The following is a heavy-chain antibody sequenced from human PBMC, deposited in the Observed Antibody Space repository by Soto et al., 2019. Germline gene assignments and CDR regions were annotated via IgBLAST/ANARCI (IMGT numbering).Heavy chain of an antibody. Sequence: EVQLLESGGGLVQPGGSLRLSCAASGFTFSSYAMSWVRQAPGKGLEWVSAISGSGGSTYYADSVKGRFTIFSDNSKNTLNLQMNSLRAEDTTVYYCAYSSTPFDYWGQGPLVSFSA. CDR3: AYSSTPFDY. J-gene: IGHJ4*02. CDR2: ISGSGGST. V-gene: IGHV3-23*01. D-gene: IGHD6-13*01. CDR1: GFTFSSYA.